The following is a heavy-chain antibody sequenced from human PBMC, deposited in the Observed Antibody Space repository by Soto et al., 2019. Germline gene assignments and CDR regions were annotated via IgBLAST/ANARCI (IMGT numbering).Heavy chain of an antibody. V-gene: IGHV1-18*01. D-gene: IGHD5-18*01. CDR1: GGTFSNDI. Sequence: ASVKVSCKTSGGTFSNDIITWVRQAPGQGLEWMGRIVAYNNNTNYAQKLQGRVTMTTDTSTSTAYMELRSLRSDDTAVYYCARVKRGYSYVGDAFGIWGQGTMVTVSS. J-gene: IGHJ3*02. CDR3: ARVKRGYSYVGDAFGI. CDR2: IVAYNNNT.